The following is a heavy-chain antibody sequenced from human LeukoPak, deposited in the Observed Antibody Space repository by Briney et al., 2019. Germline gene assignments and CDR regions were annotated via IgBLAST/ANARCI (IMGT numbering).Heavy chain of an antibody. CDR2: IKQDGSET. CDR3: AKGATYYSSLTTHFDY. Sequence: GGSLRLSCVASGFTIRNYWMTWVRQAPGKGLEWVANIKQDGSETYYADSVRGRFTISRDNAKNSLYLQMNSLRDEDTALYNCAKGATYYSSLTTHFDYWGQGTLVTVSS. V-gene: IGHV3-7*03. D-gene: IGHD3-9*01. CDR1: GFTIRNYW. J-gene: IGHJ4*02.